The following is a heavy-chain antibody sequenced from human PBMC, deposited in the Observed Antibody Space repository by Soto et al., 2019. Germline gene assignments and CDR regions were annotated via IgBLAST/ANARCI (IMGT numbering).Heavy chain of an antibody. D-gene: IGHD4-17*01. Sequence: SGPTLVNPTQTLTLTCTFSGFSLSTGGVGVAWIRQPPGKALEWLALIYWDDDKRYSPSLKSRLTITKDTSKNQVVLTMINMDPVDTATYYCAHSPPPTVTTSAEYFLHWGQGTLVTVSS. J-gene: IGHJ1*01. CDR1: GFSLSTGGVG. CDR3: AHSPPPTVTTSAEYFLH. CDR2: IYWDDDK. V-gene: IGHV2-5*02.